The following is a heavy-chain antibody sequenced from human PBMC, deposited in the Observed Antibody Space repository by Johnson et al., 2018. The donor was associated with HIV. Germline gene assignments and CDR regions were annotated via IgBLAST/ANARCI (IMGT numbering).Heavy chain of an antibody. D-gene: IGHD4-23*01. J-gene: IGHJ3*02. Sequence: QVQLVESGGGVVQPGGSLRLSCAASGFTFSSYGMHWVRQAPGKGLEWVANIKHDGSEEYYADSVKGRFTVSRDNSRNTLHLQMNSLRAEDTAIYYCAKSPAKDHGGNSGAFTIWGQGTMVTVSS. CDR3: AKSPAKDHGGNSGAFTI. V-gene: IGHV3-30*02. CDR1: GFTFSSYG. CDR2: IKHDGSEE.